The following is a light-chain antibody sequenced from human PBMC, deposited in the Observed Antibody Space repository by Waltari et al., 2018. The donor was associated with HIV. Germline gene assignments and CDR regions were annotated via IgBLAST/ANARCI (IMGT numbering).Light chain of an antibody. CDR1: QGIRND. V-gene: IGKV1-6*02. CDR2: GAS. CDR3: LQDYNYPRT. Sequence: AIQMTQSPSSLSASIGDTVTITCRASQGIRNDLAWYQQQPGKAPKLLISGASSLQTGVPSRFSGSGSDTDFTLTIDNLQPEDFATYYCLQDYNYPRTFGQGTRLEIK. J-gene: IGKJ2*01.